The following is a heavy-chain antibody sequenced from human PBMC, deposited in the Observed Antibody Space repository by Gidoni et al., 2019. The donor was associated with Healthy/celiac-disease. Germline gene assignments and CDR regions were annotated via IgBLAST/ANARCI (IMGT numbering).Heavy chain of an antibody. D-gene: IGHD3-10*01. V-gene: IGHV3-30-3*01. Sequence: QVQLVESGGGVVQPGRSLRLSCAASGFTFSSYAMPWVRQAPGKGLEWVAVISYDGSNKYYADSVKGRFTISRDNSKNTLYLQMNSLRAEDTAVYYCARGPAYYYGSGFDYWGQGTLVTVSS. CDR1: GFTFSSYA. CDR3: ARGPAYYYGSGFDY. J-gene: IGHJ4*02. CDR2: ISYDGSNK.